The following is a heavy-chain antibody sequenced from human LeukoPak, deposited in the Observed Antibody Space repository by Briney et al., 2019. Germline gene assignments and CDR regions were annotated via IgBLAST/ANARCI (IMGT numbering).Heavy chain of an antibody. Sequence: ASVKVSCKASGYTFTGYYMHWVRQAPGQGLEWMGWINPNSGGTNYAQKFQGRVTMTRDTSISTAYMELSRLRSDDTAVYYCARDGTGAATYWFDPWGQGTLVSVSS. D-gene: IGHD1-1*01. CDR3: ARDGTGAATYWFDP. CDR1: GYTFTGYY. CDR2: INPNSGGT. J-gene: IGHJ5*02. V-gene: IGHV1-2*02.